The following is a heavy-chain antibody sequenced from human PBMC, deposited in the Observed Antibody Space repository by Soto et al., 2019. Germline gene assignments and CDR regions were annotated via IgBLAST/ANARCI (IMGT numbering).Heavy chain of an antibody. D-gene: IGHD6-19*01. CDR3: AWSSGWYGDAFDI. CDR1: GGTFSSYT. Sequence: QVQLVQSGAEVKKPGSSVKVSCKASGGTFSSYTISWVRQAPGQGLEWMGRIIPILGIANYAQKFQGRVTITADKSTSTAYMELSRLRSEDTAVYYCAWSSGWYGDAFDIWGQGTLVTVSS. V-gene: IGHV1-69*02. CDR2: IIPILGIA. J-gene: IGHJ3*02.